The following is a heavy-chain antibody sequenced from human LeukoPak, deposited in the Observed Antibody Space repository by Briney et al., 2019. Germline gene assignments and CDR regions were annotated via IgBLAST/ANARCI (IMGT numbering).Heavy chain of an antibody. D-gene: IGHD2-21*01. V-gene: IGHV3-74*01. CDR3: ASLEVGGYYFDY. CDR2: ISPDGSST. Sequence: GGSLRLSCAASGLTFSSYWMHWVRQVPGKGLVWVSYISPDGSSTSYADSVKGRFTISRDNAKNTLYLQMNSLRAEDTAVYYCASLEVGGYYFDYWGQGTLVTVSS. CDR1: GLTFSSYW. J-gene: IGHJ4*02.